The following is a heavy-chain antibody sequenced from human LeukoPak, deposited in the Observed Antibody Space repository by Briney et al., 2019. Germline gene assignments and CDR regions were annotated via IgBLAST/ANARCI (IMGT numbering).Heavy chain of an antibody. D-gene: IGHD2-2*01. CDR3: ATRPGRIVVVPAAIDLDY. CDR1: GYTLTELS. J-gene: IGHJ4*02. Sequence: ASVKVSCKVSGYTLTELSMHWVRQAPGNGLEWMGGFDPEDGETIYAQKFQGRVTMTEDTSTDTAYMELSSLRSEDTAVYYCATRPGRIVVVPAAIDLDYWGQGTLVTVSS. V-gene: IGHV1-24*01. CDR2: FDPEDGET.